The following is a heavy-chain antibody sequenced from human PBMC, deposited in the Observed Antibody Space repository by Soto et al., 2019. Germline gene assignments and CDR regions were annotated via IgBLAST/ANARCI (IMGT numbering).Heavy chain of an antibody. J-gene: IGHJ4*02. CDR2: ISYDGSNK. Sequence: QVQLVESGGGVVQPGRSLRLSCAASGFTFSSYAMHWVRQAPGKGLEWVAVISYDGSNKYYADSVKGRFTITRDNSKNSHYLQRNSLRDEDTAVYYCARDLGGYSYGFDYWGQGTLVTVCS. D-gene: IGHD5-18*01. CDR3: ARDLGGYSYGFDY. V-gene: IGHV3-30-3*01. CDR1: GFTFSSYA.